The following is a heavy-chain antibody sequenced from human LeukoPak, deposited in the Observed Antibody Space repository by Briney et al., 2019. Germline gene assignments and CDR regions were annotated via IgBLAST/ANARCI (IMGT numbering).Heavy chain of an antibody. J-gene: IGHJ4*02. CDR3: AIGRGGQQLGDY. V-gene: IGHV5-51*01. CDR1: EYSFPNYC. Sequence: GESLKISCKHSEYSFPNYCIGWVRPMPGKGLEWMGIIYPDDSDTRYSPSFQGQVTISADKSISTANLQWSSLKAWDTAMYYCAIGRGGQQLGDYWGQGTLVTVSS. CDR2: IYPDDSDT. D-gene: IGHD6-13*01.